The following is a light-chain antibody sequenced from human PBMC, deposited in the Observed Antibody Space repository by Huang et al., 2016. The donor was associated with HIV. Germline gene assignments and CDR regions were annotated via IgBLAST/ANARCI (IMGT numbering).Light chain of an antibody. CDR2: TVS. Sequence: DIQKTQSPPSLSASVGDRVTFTCRADQNITKSLNWYQQKPGKAPKLLFYTVSTLESGVPSRFSGSGSGSRFTLNIGNLQPEDFATYYCQQSFSVPRTFG. J-gene: IGKJ1*01. CDR1: QNITKS. CDR3: QQSFSVPRT. V-gene: IGKV1-39*01.